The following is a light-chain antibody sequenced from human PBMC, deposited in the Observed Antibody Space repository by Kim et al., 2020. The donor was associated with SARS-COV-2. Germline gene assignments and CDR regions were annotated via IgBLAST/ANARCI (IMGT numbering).Light chain of an antibody. V-gene: IGLV1-44*01. Sequence: GQSVTISCSGGSSNIGSNPVVWYQQVPGTAPKLLIYNSYQRPSAVPDRFSGSKSGTSVSLAISGLQSEDEADYYCAAWDDSLHGLVFGGGTQLTVL. J-gene: IGLJ2*01. CDR1: SSNIGSNP. CDR2: NSY. CDR3: AAWDDSLHGLV.